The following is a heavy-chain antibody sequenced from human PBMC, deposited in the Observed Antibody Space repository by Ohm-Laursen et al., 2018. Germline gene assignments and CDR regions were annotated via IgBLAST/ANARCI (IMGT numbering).Heavy chain of an antibody. V-gene: IGHV4-59*01. D-gene: IGHD5-24*01. Sequence: SETLSLTCTVSGGSISSYYWSWIRQPPGKGLEWIGYIYYSGSTNYNPSLKSRVTISVDTSKNQFSLKLSSVTTADTAVYYCARARWFDYWGQGTLVTVSS. J-gene: IGHJ4*02. CDR2: IYYSGST. CDR3: ARARWFDY. CDR1: GGSISSYY.